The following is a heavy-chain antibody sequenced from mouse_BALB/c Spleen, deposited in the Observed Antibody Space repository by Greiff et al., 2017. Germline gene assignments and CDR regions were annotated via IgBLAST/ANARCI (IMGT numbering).Heavy chain of an antibody. CDR1: GYSITSDYA. CDR3: ARGDWEHYFDY. CDR2: ISYSGST. V-gene: IGHV3-2*02. D-gene: IGHD4-1*01. J-gene: IGHJ2*01. Sequence: DVKLQESGPGLVKPSQSLSLTCTVTGYSITSDYAWNWIRQFPGNKLEWMGYISYSGSTSYNPSLKSRISITRYTSKNQFFLQLNSVTTEDTATYYCARGDWEHYFDYWGQGTTLTVSS.